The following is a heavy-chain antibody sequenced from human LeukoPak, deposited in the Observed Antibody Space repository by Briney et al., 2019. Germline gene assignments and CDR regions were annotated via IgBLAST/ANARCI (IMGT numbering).Heavy chain of an antibody. Sequence: SETLSLTCTVSGGSISSTSYHWAWIRQPPGKGLEWIATVYYTGSAYYNPSLKSRVTISVDTSKSQFSLKLSSVTTADTAVYYCARLGGDYYFDYWGQGTPVTVSS. CDR3: ARLGGDYYFDY. J-gene: IGHJ4*02. D-gene: IGHD3-16*01. V-gene: IGHV4-39*01. CDR2: VYYTGSA. CDR1: GGSISSTSYH.